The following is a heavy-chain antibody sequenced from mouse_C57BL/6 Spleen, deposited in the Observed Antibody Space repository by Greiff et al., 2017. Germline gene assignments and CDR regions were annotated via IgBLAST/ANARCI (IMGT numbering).Heavy chain of an antibody. D-gene: IGHD2-5*01. CDR1: GYTFTSYG. J-gene: IGHJ2*01. CDR3: AREDYSNLDY. CDR2: IYPRSGNT. V-gene: IGHV1-81*01. Sequence: VKLMESGAELARPGASVKLSCKASGYTFTSYGISWVKQRTGQGLEWIGEIYPRSGNTYYNEKFKGKATLTADKSSSTAYMELRSLTSEDSAVYFCAREDYSNLDYWGQGTTLTVSS.